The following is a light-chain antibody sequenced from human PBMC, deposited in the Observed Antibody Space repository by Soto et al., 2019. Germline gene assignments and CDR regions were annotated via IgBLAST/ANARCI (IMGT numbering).Light chain of an antibody. J-gene: IGKJ3*01. CDR3: QRYGSSPPFA. Sequence: EIVMTQSPATLSVSPGERATLSCRASQSVSSNLAWYQQKPGQAPRLLIYGASTRATGIPARFSGSGSGTEFTLTISSLQSEDFAVYYCQRYGSSPPFAFGPGTKVDIK. V-gene: IGKV3-15*01. CDR2: GAS. CDR1: QSVSSN.